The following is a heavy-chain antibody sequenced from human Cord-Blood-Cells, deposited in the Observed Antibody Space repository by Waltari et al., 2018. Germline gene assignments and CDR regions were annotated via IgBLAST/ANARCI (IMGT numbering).Heavy chain of an antibody. J-gene: IGHJ5*02. Sequence: QVPLVQSGAEVKKPGASVKVSCKASEYTFTSYAIHWVRQAPGQRLEWMGWINAGNGNTKYSQKFQGRVTITRDTSASTAYMELSSLRSEDTAVYYCARAPQAAAAEINWFDPWGQGTLVTVSS. CDR1: EYTFTSYA. D-gene: IGHD6-13*01. CDR2: INAGNGNT. V-gene: IGHV1-3*01. CDR3: ARAPQAAAAEINWFDP.